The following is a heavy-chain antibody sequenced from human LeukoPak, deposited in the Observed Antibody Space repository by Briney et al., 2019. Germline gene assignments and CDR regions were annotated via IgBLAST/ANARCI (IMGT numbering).Heavy chain of an antibody. V-gene: IGHV3-7*05. D-gene: IGHD3-16*01. J-gene: IGHJ4*02. CDR2: IKQDGSEK. CDR3: AKAAGGMNRELDY. Sequence: GGSLRLSCAVFEFSFSNYWMSWVRQAPGRGLEWVAIIKQDGSEKYYVDSVKGRFTISRDNAQNSLYLQMSSLRAEDTAVYYCAKAAGGMNRELDYWGQGTLVTVSS. CDR1: EFSFSNYW.